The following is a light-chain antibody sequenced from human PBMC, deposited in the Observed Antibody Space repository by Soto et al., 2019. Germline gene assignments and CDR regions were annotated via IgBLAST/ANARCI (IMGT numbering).Light chain of an antibody. J-gene: IGLJ1*01. CDR2: DVS. CDR1: SSDVGGHNC. Sequence: QSALIQPASVSESPGQSITISCTGTSSDVGGHNCASWYQQHPGRAPKLMINDVSNRPSGVSDRFSGSKSGNTASLTISGLKAEDEDDYYCSSCTSSSTFVFGTGTKLTVL. CDR3: SSCTSSSTFV. V-gene: IGLV2-14*01.